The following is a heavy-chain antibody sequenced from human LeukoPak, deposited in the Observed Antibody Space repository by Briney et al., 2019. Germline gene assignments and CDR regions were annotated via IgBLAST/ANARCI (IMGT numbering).Heavy chain of an antibody. V-gene: IGHV1-18*01. J-gene: IGHJ4*02. CDR1: GYTFTACY. CDR2: ISGYNSKT. Sequence: GASVKVSCKASGYTFTACYISWVRPAPGQGLEWMGWISGYNSKTNYAQKLQGRVTMTTDTSTSTAYMELRSLRSDDTAVYYCARVRDFYDNSAYLSNFDSWGQGTLVTVSS. D-gene: IGHD3-22*01. CDR3: ARVRDFYDNSAYLSNFDS.